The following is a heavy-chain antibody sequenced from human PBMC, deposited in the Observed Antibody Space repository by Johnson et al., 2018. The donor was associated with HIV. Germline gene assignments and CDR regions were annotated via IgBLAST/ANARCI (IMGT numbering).Heavy chain of an antibody. CDR1: GLTFSGSG. D-gene: IGHD5-12*01. Sequence: QVQLVESGGGMVQPGGSLRLSCAASGLTFSGSGMHWVRQAPGKGLEWVAFTRYDGSNKHYVDSVKGRFTIPRDNPKNTLYLQMKSLLPEDTAVYYCAKSDSGYDAFDIWGQGTMVTVSS. V-gene: IGHV3-30*02. CDR2: TRYDGSNK. J-gene: IGHJ3*02. CDR3: AKSDSGYDAFDI.